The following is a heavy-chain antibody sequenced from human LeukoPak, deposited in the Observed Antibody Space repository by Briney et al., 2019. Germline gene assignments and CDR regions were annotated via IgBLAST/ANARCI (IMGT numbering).Heavy chain of an antibody. D-gene: IGHD6-19*01. CDR2: INSNSAGT. Sequence: ASVKVSCKASTYTFTGYYLHWVRQVPGQGLEWMGWINSNSAGTKYAQKFQGRVTMTRDTSISTVYMELSRLRSDDTAVYYCAAPDSSVWTSDFDHWGQGTLVTVSS. V-gene: IGHV1-2*02. J-gene: IGHJ4*02. CDR3: AAPDSSVWTSDFDH. CDR1: TYTFTGYY.